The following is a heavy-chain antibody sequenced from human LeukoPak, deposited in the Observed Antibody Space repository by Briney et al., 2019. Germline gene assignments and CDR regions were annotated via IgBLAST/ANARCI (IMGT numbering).Heavy chain of an antibody. CDR3: VKGGAFGSGSYFDY. CDR1: GFTFSAYA. J-gene: IGHJ4*02. CDR2: VGGSGYSI. Sequence: GSLRLSCAASGFTFSAYAMSWVRQAPGKGLEWVSSVGGSGYSIYYGDSVKGRFTTSRDYSKNPLYLQMNILRAEDTAIYYCVKGGAFGSGSYFDYWGQGTLVIVSS. V-gene: IGHV3-23*01. D-gene: IGHD3-10*01.